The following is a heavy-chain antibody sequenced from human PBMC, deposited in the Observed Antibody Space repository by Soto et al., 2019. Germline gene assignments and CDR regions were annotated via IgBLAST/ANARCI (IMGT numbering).Heavy chain of an antibody. CDR3: ARDRSSAQYRFVRYFDY. V-gene: IGHV4-61*01. Sequence: PSETLSLTCTVSGGSVSSGSYYWSWIRQPPGKGLEWIGYIYYSGSTNYNPSLKSRVTISVDTSKNQFSLKLSSVTAADTAVYYCARDRSSAQYRFVRYFDYWGQGTLVTVSS. J-gene: IGHJ4*02. CDR2: IYYSGST. D-gene: IGHD3-10*02. CDR1: GGSVSSGSYY.